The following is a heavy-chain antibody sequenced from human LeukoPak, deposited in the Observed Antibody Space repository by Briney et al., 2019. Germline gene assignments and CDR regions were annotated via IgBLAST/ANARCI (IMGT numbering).Heavy chain of an antibody. CDR3: ARGTVGATCYYYDFYYLDV. CDR1: GFTLSDHY. Sequence: GGSLRLSCAASGFTLSDHYMDWVRQPPGRGLEWVGRIRNKAYSDTTEYAASVKDRFTISRDGSKNSLYLQMNSLKTEDTAVYYCARGTVGATCYYYDFYYLDVWGKGTTVTVSS. V-gene: IGHV3-72*01. D-gene: IGHD1-26*01. J-gene: IGHJ6*03. CDR2: IRNKAYSDTT.